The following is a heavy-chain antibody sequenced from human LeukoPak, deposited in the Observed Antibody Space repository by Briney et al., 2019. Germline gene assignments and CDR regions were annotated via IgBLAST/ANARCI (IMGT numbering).Heavy chain of an antibody. Sequence: SETLSLTCTVSGGSISSYYWSWIRQPAGKGLEWIGRIYTSGSTNYNPSLKSRVTMSVDTSKNQFSLKLSSVTAADTAVYCCARTIAVAGSIGAFDIWGQGTMVTVSS. J-gene: IGHJ3*02. CDR3: ARTIAVAGSIGAFDI. V-gene: IGHV4-4*07. D-gene: IGHD6-19*01. CDR2: IYTSGST. CDR1: GGSISSYY.